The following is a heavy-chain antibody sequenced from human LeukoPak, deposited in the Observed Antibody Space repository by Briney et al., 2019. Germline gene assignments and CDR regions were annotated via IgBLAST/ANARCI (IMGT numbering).Heavy chain of an antibody. D-gene: IGHD2-2*01. CDR2: ISAYNGNT. CDR3: ARALLGYCSSTSCHGSDYYGMDV. V-gene: IGHV1-18*04. J-gene: IGHJ6*04. CDR1: GYTFTSYG. Sequence: ASVKVSCKASGYTFTSYGISWVRQAPGQGLEWMGWISAYNGNTNYAQKLQGRVTMTTDTFTSTAYMELRSLRSDDTAVYYCARALLGYCSSTSCHGSDYYGMDVWGKGTTVTVSS.